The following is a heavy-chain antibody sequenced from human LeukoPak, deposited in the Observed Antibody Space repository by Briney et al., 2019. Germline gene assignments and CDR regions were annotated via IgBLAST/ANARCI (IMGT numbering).Heavy chain of an antibody. CDR1: GISLSNYG. CDR2: ISDSAGST. D-gene: IGHD3-22*01. J-gene: IGHJ4*02. Sequence: GGSLGLSCAVSGISLSNYGMSWVRQAPGRGLEWVAGISDSAGSTKYADSVKGRFTISRDNRKNTLFLQMNSLRAEDTAVYFCAKRGVVIRVILVGFHKEAYYFDSWGQGALVTVSS. V-gene: IGHV3-23*01. CDR3: AKRGVVIRVILVGFHKEAYYFDS.